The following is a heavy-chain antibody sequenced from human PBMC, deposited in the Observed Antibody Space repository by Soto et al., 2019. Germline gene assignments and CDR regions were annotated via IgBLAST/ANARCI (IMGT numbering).Heavy chain of an antibody. J-gene: IGHJ5*01. V-gene: IGHV6-1*01. D-gene: IGHD2-8*01. CDR3: VRLIGNSWLDY. CDR1: GGSVSSDSVT. Sequence: SQTLSLTCAISGGSVSSDSVTWNWIRQLSLGVLEWLGRTYYRSMWYSDYALSVKSRVTFNSDMSKIQVSLQLNSVIPVDSAVYYCVRLIGNSWLDYWGQGTLVTVSS. CDR2: TYYRSMWYS.